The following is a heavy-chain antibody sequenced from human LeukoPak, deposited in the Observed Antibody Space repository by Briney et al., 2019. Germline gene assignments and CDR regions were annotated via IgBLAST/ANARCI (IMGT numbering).Heavy chain of an antibody. CDR3: AKDRGRYEIDY. CDR1: GFTFSDYY. D-gene: IGHD5-12*01. V-gene: IGHV3-11*04. J-gene: IGHJ4*02. Sequence: PGGSLRLSCAASGFTFSDYYMSWIRQAPGKGLEWVSYISSSGSTIYYADSVKGRFTISRDNSKNTLYLQMNSRRAEDTAVYYCAKDRGRYEIDYWGQGTLVTVSS. CDR2: ISSSGSTI.